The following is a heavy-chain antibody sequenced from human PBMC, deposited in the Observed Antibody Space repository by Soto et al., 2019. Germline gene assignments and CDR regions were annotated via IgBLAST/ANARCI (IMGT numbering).Heavy chain of an antibody. CDR2: IIPIFGSP. V-gene: IGHV1-69*13. D-gene: IGHD3-10*01. CDR1: GGSVSSDP. CDR3: ARSSYYYGSGPRLAYYYYYGMDV. Sequence: SVKVSCKASGGSVSSDPISWVRQAPGQGLEWMGGIIPIFGSPTYAQRFQGRVTITADESSRTAYLELSSLKSEDTAVYYCARSSYYYGSGPRLAYYYYYGMDVWGQGTTGTVSS. J-gene: IGHJ6*02.